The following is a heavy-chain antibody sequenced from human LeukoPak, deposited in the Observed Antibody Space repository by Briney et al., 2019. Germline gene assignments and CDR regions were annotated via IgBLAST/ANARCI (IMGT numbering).Heavy chain of an antibody. D-gene: IGHD3-10*01. J-gene: IGHJ4*02. V-gene: IGHV3-30*03. CDR2: VSYDGNTK. CDR1: GFTFSTYS. CDR3: ATGGVTMMRGVVVLRD. Sequence: PVGSLRLSCAASGFTFSTYSMNWVRQAPGKELEWVAVVSYDGNTKYYRESAKGRFTVSRDNSKNTLYLQTNSLRPEDTAIYYCATGGVTMMRGVVVLRDWGQGTLVTVSS.